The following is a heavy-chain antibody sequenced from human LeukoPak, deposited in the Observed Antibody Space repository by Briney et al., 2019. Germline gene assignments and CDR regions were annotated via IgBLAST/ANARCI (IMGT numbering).Heavy chain of an antibody. Sequence: PSETLSLTCAVYGGSFSGYYWSWIRQPPGKGLEWIGEIHHSGSTNYNSSLKSRVTISVDTSKNQFSLRLSSVTAADTAVYYCARGRFWSGYIRGYNWFDPWGQGTLVTVSS. J-gene: IGHJ5*02. CDR2: IHHSGST. CDR1: GGSFSGYY. V-gene: IGHV4-34*01. D-gene: IGHD3-3*01. CDR3: ARGRFWSGYIRGYNWFDP.